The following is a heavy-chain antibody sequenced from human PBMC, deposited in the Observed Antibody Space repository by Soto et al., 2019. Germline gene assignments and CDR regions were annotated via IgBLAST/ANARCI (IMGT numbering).Heavy chain of an antibody. CDR1: GYTFTNYW. CDR2: XFPXXSXT. Sequence: GESLTISCQTSGYTFTNYWIGCVRHMPGRGLEWXGLXFPXXSXTXXXSXXXGQVTISSDRSIATAYLQWNSLKASDTAMYYCAKAKFYYDSSPYDSWGQGTLVTVSS. J-gene: IGHJ4*02. CDR3: AKAKFYYDSSPYDS. V-gene: IGHV5-51*01. D-gene: IGHD3-22*01.